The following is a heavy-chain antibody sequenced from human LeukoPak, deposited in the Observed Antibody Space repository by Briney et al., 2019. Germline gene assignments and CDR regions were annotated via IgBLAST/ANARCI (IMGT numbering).Heavy chain of an antibody. V-gene: IGHV1-18*04. CDR2: ISAYNGNT. J-gene: IGHJ4*02. CDR3: ARGGYDSSGYYYFDY. CDR1: GYTFTGYY. Sequence: ASVKVSCKASGYTFTGYYMHWVRQAPGQGLEWMGWISAYNGNTNYAQKLQGRVTMTTDTSTSTAYMELRSLRSDDTAVYYCARGGYDSSGYYYFDYWGQGTLVTVSS. D-gene: IGHD3-22*01.